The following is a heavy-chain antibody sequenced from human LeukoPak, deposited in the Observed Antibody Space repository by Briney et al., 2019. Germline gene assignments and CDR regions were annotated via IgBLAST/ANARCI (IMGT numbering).Heavy chain of an antibody. CDR1: GYTFTSYG. V-gene: IGHV1-18*04. CDR3: ARDYDILTGYYRVSSWFDP. J-gene: IGHJ5*02. CDR2: ISAYNGNT. D-gene: IGHD3-9*01. Sequence: ASVKGSCKASGYTFTSYGISWVRQAPGQRLEWMGWISAYNGNTNYAQKLQGRVTMTTDTSTSTAYMELRSLRSDDTAVYYCARDYDILTGYYRVSSWFDPWGQGTLVTVSS.